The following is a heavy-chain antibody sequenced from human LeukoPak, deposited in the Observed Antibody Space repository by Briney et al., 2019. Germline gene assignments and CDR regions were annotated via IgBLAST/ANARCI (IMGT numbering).Heavy chain of an antibody. CDR3: AKGLYDYALDV. CDR1: GFTFSNNY. CDR2: IYSDGST. Sequence: GGSLRLSCAASGFTFSNNYMSWVRQAPGKGLEWVSVIYSDGSTYFADSVKGRFTISRDNPKNTLYLQMNSLRAEDTAIYYCAKGLYDYALDVWGQGTAVTVSS. J-gene: IGHJ6*02. V-gene: IGHV3-53*01.